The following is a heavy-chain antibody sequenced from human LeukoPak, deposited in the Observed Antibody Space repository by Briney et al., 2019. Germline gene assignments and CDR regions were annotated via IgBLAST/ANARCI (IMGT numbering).Heavy chain of an antibody. CDR2: IYPGDSDT. J-gene: IGHJ4*02. Sequence: GESLKITIKGSGYSFTPFRIAWVRQMPGKGLEWMGVIYPGDSDTRYGPSFQGQVTISADKAINTAYLQWSSLKASDTAMYYCARGGDSYDYWGQGALVTVSS. CDR1: GYSFTPFR. V-gene: IGHV5-51*01. CDR3: ARGGDSYDY. D-gene: IGHD2-21*02.